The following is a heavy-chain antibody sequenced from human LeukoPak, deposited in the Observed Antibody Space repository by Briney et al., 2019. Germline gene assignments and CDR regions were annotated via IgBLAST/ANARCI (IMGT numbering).Heavy chain of an antibody. CDR1: GFTFSSYG. J-gene: IGHJ4*02. Sequence: PGGSLRLSCAASGFTFSSYGMHWVRQAPGKGLEWVAVIWYDGSNKYNADSVKGRFTISRDNSKNTLYLEMNSLRVDDTAVYYCARDKGRNVIWTLEYWGQGTLVTVSS. D-gene: IGHD2-15*01. V-gene: IGHV3-33*01. CDR3: ARDKGRNVIWTLEY. CDR2: IWYDGSNK.